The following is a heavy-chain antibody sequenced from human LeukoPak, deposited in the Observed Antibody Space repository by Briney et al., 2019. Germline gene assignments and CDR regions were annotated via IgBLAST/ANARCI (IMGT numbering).Heavy chain of an antibody. CDR1: GFTFSSYN. D-gene: IGHD3-22*01. Sequence: GGSLRLSCTASGFTFSSYNMHWVRQPTGKGLEWVSAVGTAGDTYYPGSVKGRFTISRENAKSSLYLQMNSLRAGDTAVYYCARRGDSRGYYDAFDIWGQGTMVTVSS. V-gene: IGHV3-13*01. J-gene: IGHJ3*02. CDR2: VGTAGDT. CDR3: ARRGDSRGYYDAFDI.